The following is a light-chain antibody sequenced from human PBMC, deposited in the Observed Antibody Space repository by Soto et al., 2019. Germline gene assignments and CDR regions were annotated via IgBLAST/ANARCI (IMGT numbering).Light chain of an antibody. CDR3: QQYYSYPLT. CDR2: AAS. Sequence: IEVTQYTSSVSSSVGDRVTITCRASQGISSYLALYQQKPGKAPKLLIYAASTLQSGVPSRFSGSGSGTDFTLTISCLQSEDFATYYCQQYYSYPLTFGGGTKVDI. CDR1: QGISSY. J-gene: IGKJ4*01. V-gene: IGKV1-8*01.